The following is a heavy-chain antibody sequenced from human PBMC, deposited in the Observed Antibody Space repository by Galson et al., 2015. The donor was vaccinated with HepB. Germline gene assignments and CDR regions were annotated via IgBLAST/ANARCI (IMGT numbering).Heavy chain of an antibody. CDR1: GFTFSRYG. D-gene: IGHD4-17*01. J-gene: IGHJ4*02. Sequence: LRLSCAASGFTFSRYGLHWVRQAPGKGLEWVAFIRFDGTNKYYADSVKGRFTISRDNSKNTLYLQMNSLRAEDTAVYYCAKDPSTVTTFIRGYWGQGTLVTVAP. CDR3: AKDPSTVTTFIRGY. V-gene: IGHV3-30*02. CDR2: IRFDGTNK.